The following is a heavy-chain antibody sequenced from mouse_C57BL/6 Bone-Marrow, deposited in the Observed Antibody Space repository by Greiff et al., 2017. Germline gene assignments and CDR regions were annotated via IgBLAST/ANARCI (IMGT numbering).Heavy chain of an antibody. V-gene: IGHV1-50*01. CDR3: ARRKTAQATSWFAY. CDR1: GYTFTSYW. D-gene: IGHD3-2*02. Sequence: VQLQQPGAELVKPGASVKLSCKASGYTFTSYWMQWVKQRPGQGLEWIGEIDPSDSYTNYNQKFKGKATLTVDTSSSTAYMQLSSLTSEDSAVYYCARRKTAQATSWFAYWGQGTLVTVSA. J-gene: IGHJ3*01. CDR2: IDPSDSYT.